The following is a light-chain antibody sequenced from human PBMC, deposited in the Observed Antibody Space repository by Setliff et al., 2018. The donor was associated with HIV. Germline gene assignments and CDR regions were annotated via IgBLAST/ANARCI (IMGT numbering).Light chain of an antibody. CDR2: NDN. CDR3: YSAADDDAA. V-gene: IGLV3-27*01. J-gene: IGLJ3*02. Sequence: SYELTQPSSVSVFPGQTVRITCSGNMLAKKYARWFQQKPGKAPLLMIFNDNERPSVIPERFSGSASGTTVTLTISGARVEDEADYYCYSAADDDAAFGGGTKVTV. CDR1: MLAKKY.